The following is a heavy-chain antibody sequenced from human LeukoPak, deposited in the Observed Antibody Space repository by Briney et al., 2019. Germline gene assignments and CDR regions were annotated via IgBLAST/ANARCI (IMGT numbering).Heavy chain of an antibody. J-gene: IGHJ4*02. D-gene: IGHD4-23*01. CDR2: IYYTGST. Sequence: SETLSLTCTVSGDSISSYYWSWIRRPPGKGLEWIGNIYYTGSTNYNPSLKSRVTISVDTSKNHFSLKLSSVTAADTAVYYCARDLGGNSNFDYWGQGTLVTVSS. V-gene: IGHV4-59*01. CDR1: GDSISSYY. CDR3: ARDLGGNSNFDY.